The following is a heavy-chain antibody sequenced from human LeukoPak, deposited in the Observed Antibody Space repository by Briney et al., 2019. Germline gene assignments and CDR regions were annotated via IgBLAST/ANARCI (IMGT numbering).Heavy chain of an antibody. D-gene: IGHD4-17*01. CDR3: ARDIVYLIDEDYG. Sequence: SDTLSLTCSVSGRSFNTYYWSWIRQPAGKPLEWIGRIHTSGSADYSPSLQSRVTISVDMSKKEFSLKLASVTAADTAVYYCARDIVYLIDEDYGWGQGILVTVSS. V-gene: IGHV4-4*07. CDR1: GRSFNTYY. CDR2: IHTSGSA. J-gene: IGHJ4*02.